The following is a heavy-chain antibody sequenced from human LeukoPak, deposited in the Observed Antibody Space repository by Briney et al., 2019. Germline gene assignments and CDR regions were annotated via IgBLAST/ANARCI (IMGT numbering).Heavy chain of an antibody. CDR1: GGTFSSYA. CDR3: ARPYCSSTSCTTGDAFDI. D-gene: IGHD2-2*01. V-gene: IGHV1-69*01. CDR2: IIPIFGTA. J-gene: IGHJ3*02. Sequence: GASVKVSCKASGGTFSSYAISWVRQAHGQGLEWMGGIIPIFGTANYAQKFQGRVTITADESTSTAYMELSSLRSEDTAVYYCARPYCSSTSCTTGDAFDIWGQGTVVTVSS.